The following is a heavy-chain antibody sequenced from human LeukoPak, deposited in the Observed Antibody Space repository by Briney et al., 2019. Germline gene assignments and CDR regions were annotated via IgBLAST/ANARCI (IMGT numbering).Heavy chain of an antibody. J-gene: IGHJ4*02. Sequence: TGGSLRLSCAVSGLTFSSYDMNWVRQAPGKGLEWVSYISSSGSTIYYADSVKGRFTISRDNAKNSLYLQMNSLRAEDTAVYYCARDGADSSGYYYKSLLFDYWGQGTLVTVSS. CDR3: ARDGADSSGYYYKSLLFDY. CDR2: ISSSGSTI. D-gene: IGHD3-22*01. V-gene: IGHV3-48*03. CDR1: GLTFSSYD.